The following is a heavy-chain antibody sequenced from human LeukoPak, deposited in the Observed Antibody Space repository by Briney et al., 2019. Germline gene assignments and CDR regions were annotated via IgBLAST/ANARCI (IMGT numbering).Heavy chain of an antibody. J-gene: IGHJ1*01. D-gene: IGHD3-16*01. CDR1: GGSLSSYY. V-gene: IGHV4-59*01. CDR2: RYYSGST. CDR3: ARVRGDFETD. Sequence: SETLSLTCSVSGGSLSSYYWTWIRQPPGKGLEWIGYRYYSGSTTYNPSLKSRVTISVDTSKSQFSLKLISVTAADTAIYYCARVRGDFETDWGQGTLVTVSS.